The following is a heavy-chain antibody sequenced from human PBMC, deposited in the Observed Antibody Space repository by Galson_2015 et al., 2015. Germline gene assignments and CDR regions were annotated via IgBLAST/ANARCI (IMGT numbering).Heavy chain of an antibody. CDR1: GFTFGSYG. V-gene: IGHV3-33*01. CDR3: ARGGSTLTAAFDY. CDR2: IWYDGSSK. Sequence: SLRLSCAASGFTFGSYGMHWVRQAPGKGLEWVAVIWYDGSSKYYADSVKGRFTVSRDNSKNTLYLQMNSLRAEDTAVYYCARGGSTLTAAFDYWGQGTLVTVSS. J-gene: IGHJ4*02. D-gene: IGHD7-27*01.